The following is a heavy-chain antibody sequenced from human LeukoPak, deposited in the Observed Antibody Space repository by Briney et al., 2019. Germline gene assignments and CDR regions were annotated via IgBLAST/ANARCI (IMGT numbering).Heavy chain of an antibody. D-gene: IGHD4-17*01. Sequence: GGSLRLSCAASGFTFSAYAMGWVRQAPGKGLEWVSTISGRGGRTYYADSVKGRFTIPRDNSKNTLYLRMSSLRAEDTVEYYCAKDRDDYGDPDVFDVWGQGTMVTVSS. J-gene: IGHJ3*01. CDR2: ISGRGGRT. CDR1: GFTFSAYA. CDR3: AKDRDDYGDPDVFDV. V-gene: IGHV3-23*01.